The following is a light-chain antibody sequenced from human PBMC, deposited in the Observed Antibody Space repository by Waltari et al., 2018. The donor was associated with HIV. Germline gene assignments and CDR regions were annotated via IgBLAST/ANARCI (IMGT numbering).Light chain of an antibody. CDR1: QSVLNSSNRNNY. J-gene: IGKJ1*01. CDR3: QQYFSNPRT. V-gene: IGKV4-1*01. Sequence: DIVMTQSPDSLVVSLGERATINCNTSQSVLNSSNRNNYLAWYQQKPGQPPKLLIYWAASRGSGVPDRFSGSGSGTDFTLTISSLQAEDVAVYYCQQYFSNPRTFGQGTKVEIK. CDR2: WAA.